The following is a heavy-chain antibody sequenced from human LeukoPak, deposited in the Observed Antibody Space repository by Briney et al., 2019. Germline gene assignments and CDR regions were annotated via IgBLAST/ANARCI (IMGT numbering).Heavy chain of an antibody. J-gene: IGHJ4*02. D-gene: IGHD3-10*01. Sequence: GGSLRLSCAASGFTFDDYAMHWVRQAPGKGLEWVSYISSSSSTIYYGDSVKGRFTISRDNAKNSLYLQMNSLRDEDTAVYYCARVGEFDYWGQGTLVTVSS. CDR2: ISSSSSTI. V-gene: IGHV3-48*02. CDR1: GFTFDDYA. CDR3: ARVGEFDY.